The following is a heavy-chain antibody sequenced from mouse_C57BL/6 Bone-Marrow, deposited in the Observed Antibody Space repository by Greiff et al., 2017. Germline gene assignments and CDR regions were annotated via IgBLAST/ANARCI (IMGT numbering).Heavy chain of an antibody. CDR3: GSYYSRYRPAMDY. J-gene: IGHJ4*01. CDR2: INPRGGYT. V-gene: IGHV1-7*01. CDR1: GYTFTSYW. Sequence: QVQLQQSGAELAKPGASVKLSCKASGYTFTSYWMNWVKQRPGQGLEWIGHINPRGGYTKYNQKFKDKATLTADKSSSTAYMKLSSLPYDDSAVYYWGSYYSRYRPAMDYWGQGTSVTVSS. D-gene: IGHD2-5*01.